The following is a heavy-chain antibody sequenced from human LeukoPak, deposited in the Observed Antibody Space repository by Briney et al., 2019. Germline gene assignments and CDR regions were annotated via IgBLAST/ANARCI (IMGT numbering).Heavy chain of an antibody. J-gene: IGHJ3*02. CDR1: GFTFSSYG. CDR2: ISSSSSYI. CDR3: ARVGLAFHAFDI. Sequence: PGGSLRLSCAASGFTFSSYGMHWVRQAPGKGLEWVSSISSSSSYIYYADSVKGRFTISRDNAKNSLYLQMNSLRAEDTAVCYCARVGLAFHAFDIWGQGTMVTVSS. V-gene: IGHV3-21*01.